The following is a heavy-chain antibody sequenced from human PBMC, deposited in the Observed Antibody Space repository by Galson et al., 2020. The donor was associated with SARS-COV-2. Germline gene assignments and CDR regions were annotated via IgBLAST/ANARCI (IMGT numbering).Heavy chain of an antibody. CDR3: ARASRTIFGVVKHFDY. CDR1: GGSISSGGYY. CDR2: IYYSGGT. D-gene: IGHD3-3*01. Sequence: ETSETLSLTCTVSGGSISSGGYYWSWIRQHPGMGLEWIGYIYYSGGTYYNPSLKSRVTISVDTSKNQFSLKLSSVTAADTAVYYCARASRTIFGVVKHFDYWGQGTLVTVSS. V-gene: IGHV4-31*03. J-gene: IGHJ4*02.